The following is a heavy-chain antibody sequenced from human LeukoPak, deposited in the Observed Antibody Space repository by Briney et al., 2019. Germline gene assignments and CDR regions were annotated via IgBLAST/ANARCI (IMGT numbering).Heavy chain of an antibody. CDR3: ARVGTMVRGVIFFDY. Sequence: SQTLSLTCAISGDSVSSNSAAWHWIRQSPSRGLEWLGRTYYRSKWYNDYAVSVKSRITINPDTSKNQFSLQLNSVTPEDTAVYYCARVGTMVRGVIFFDYWGQGTLVTVSS. CDR1: GDSVSSNSAA. J-gene: IGHJ4*02. CDR2: TYYRSKWYN. D-gene: IGHD3-10*01. V-gene: IGHV6-1*01.